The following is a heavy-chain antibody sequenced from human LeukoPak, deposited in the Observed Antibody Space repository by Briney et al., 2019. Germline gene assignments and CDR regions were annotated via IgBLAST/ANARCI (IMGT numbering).Heavy chain of an antibody. Sequence: ASVKVSCKVSGYTLTELSMHWVRQAPGKGLEWMGGFDPEDGETIYAQKFQGRVTMTEDTSTDTAYMELSSLRSEDTAVYYCATLKIVVVVAATVGSFDYWGQGTLVTVSS. V-gene: IGHV1-24*01. J-gene: IGHJ4*02. CDR3: ATLKIVVVVAATVGSFDY. CDR2: FDPEDGET. D-gene: IGHD2-15*01. CDR1: GYTLTELS.